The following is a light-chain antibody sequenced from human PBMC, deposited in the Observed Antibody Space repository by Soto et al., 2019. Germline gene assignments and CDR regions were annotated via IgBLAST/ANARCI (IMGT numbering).Light chain of an antibody. V-gene: IGLV3-21*02. CDR1: NIGSKS. CDR2: DDS. J-gene: IGLJ1*01. CDR3: QVWDSSSDHYV. Sequence: SYELTQPPSVSVAPGQTARITCGGNNIGSKSVHWYQQKPGQAPVLVVYDDSDRPSGVPEQFSGSNSGNTATLTISRVEAGDEADYYCQVWDSSSDHYVFGTGTKVTVL.